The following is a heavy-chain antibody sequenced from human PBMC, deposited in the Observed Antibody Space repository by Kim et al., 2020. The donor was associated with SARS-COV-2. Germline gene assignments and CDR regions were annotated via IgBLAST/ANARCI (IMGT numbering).Heavy chain of an antibody. CDR1: GGSISSGNYY. Sequence: SETLSLTCTVSGGSISSGNYYWGWIRQPPGKGLEWIGNIYQSSTTYYSPSLQSRVAISVDTSKNQFSLKLSSVTAADTAVYYCARGSGSYGCTMDVWGQGTTVTVSS. J-gene: IGHJ6*02. D-gene: IGHD3-10*01. CDR3: ARGSGSYGCTMDV. CDR2: IYQSSTT. V-gene: IGHV4-39*01.